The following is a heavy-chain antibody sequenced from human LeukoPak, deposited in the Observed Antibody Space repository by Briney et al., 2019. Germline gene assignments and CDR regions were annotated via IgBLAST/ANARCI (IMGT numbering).Heavy chain of an antibody. Sequence: SETLSLTCTVSGGSISSYYWSWIRQPAGKGLEWIGRIYTSGSTNYNPSLKSRVTMSVDTSKNQFSLKLSSVTAADTAVYYCARPHCSGGSCYSDAFDIWGQGTMVTVSS. CDR3: ARPHCSGGSCYSDAFDI. J-gene: IGHJ3*02. CDR2: IYTSGST. D-gene: IGHD2-15*01. V-gene: IGHV4-4*07. CDR1: GGSISSYY.